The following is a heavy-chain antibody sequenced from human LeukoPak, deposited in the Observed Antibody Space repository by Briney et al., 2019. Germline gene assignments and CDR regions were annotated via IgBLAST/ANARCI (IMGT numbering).Heavy chain of an antibody. CDR2: IWYDGSNK. J-gene: IGHJ4*02. D-gene: IGHD6-19*01. V-gene: IGHV3-33*01. Sequence: PGGSLRLSCAASGFTFSSYGMHWVRQAPGKGLEWVAVIWYDGSNKYYADSVKGRFTISRDNSKNTLYLQMNSLRAEDTAVYYCAIKSSGWLHFDYWGQGTLVTVSS. CDR3: AIKSSGWLHFDY. CDR1: GFTFSSYG.